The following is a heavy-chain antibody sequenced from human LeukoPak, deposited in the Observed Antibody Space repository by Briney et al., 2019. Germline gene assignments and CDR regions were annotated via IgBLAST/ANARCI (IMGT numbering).Heavy chain of an antibody. CDR3: ASEVRASSGYFDY. CDR1: GGSISSSSYY. J-gene: IGHJ4*02. D-gene: IGHD6-6*01. V-gene: IGHV4-39*01. Sequence: SETLSLTCTVSGGSISSSSYYWGWIRQPPGKGLGWIGSIYYSGSTYYNPSLKSRVTISVNTSKNQFSLKLSSVTAADTAVYYCASEVRASSGYFDYWGQGTLVTVSS. CDR2: IYYSGST.